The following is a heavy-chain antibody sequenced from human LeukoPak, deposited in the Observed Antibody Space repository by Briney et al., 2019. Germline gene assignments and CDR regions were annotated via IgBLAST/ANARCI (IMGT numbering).Heavy chain of an antibody. CDR3: AKGQDQYYYYGMDV. CDR1: GFTFSSYA. Sequence: GGSLRLSCAASGFTFSSYAMSWVRQAPGKGLEWVSAISGSGGSTYYADSVKGRFTISRDNSKNKLYLQMNSLRAEDTAVYYCAKGQDQYYYYGMDVWGQGTTVTVSS. V-gene: IGHV3-23*01. J-gene: IGHJ6*02. CDR2: ISGSGGST.